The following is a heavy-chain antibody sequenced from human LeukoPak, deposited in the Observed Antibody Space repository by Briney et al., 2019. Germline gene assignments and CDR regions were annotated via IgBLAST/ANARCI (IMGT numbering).Heavy chain of an antibody. D-gene: IGHD6-13*01. V-gene: IGHV3-30*18. J-gene: IGHJ6*02. CDR3: AKGLGSWYGGGHSYGIDV. Sequence: GGSLRLSCAASGFTFSSYGMHWVRQAPGKGLEWVAVISDDGSNKYYADSVKGRFTISRDNSKNTLYLQMNSRRAEETGVYYCAKGLGSWYGGGHSYGIDVWGQGTTVTVSS. CDR1: GFTFSSYG. CDR2: ISDDGSNK.